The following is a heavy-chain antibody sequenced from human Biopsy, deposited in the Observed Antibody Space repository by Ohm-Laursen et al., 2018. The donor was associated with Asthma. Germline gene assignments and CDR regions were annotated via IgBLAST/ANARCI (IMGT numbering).Heavy chain of an antibody. Sequence: SLRLSCAASGFTISRDHMFWVRQAPGKGLEWVANIKHDGTEKNRVDSLKGRFTISRDNAKNSLYLQMNSLRAEDTAVYYCARTFHFWSPYHAEHYQLWGQGTLVTVSS. CDR3: ARTFHFWSPYHAEHYQL. CDR1: GFTISRDH. CDR2: IKHDGTEK. V-gene: IGHV3-7*01. D-gene: IGHD3-3*02. J-gene: IGHJ1*01.